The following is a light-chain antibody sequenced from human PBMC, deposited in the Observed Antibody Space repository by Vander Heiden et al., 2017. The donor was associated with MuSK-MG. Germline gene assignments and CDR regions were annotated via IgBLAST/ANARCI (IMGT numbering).Light chain of an antibody. CDR3: QQSYRTPLT. CDR1: QNMNTF. J-gene: IGKJ4*01. V-gene: IGKV1-39*01. Sequence: DRVTISCRASQNMNTFLNWFQQKPGKPPTLLIYGTSTLYSGVPSRFSGSGSGTDFTLTISRLQAEDFATYYCQQSYRTPLTFGGGTRVEIK. CDR2: GTS.